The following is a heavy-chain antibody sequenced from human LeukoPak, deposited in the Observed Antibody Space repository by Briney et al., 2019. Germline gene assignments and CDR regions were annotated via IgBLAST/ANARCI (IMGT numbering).Heavy chain of an antibody. J-gene: IGHJ6*02. CDR2: ISWDGGGT. D-gene: IGHD6-6*01. CDR3: AKDTRSSRYYYYGMDV. Sequence: GGSLRLSCAASGFTFDDYTMHWVRQAPGKGLEWVSLISWDGGGTYYADSVKGRFTISRDNSKNSLYLQMNSLRTEDTALYYCAKDTRSSRYYYYGMDVWGQGTTVTVSS. CDR1: GFTFDDYT. V-gene: IGHV3-43*01.